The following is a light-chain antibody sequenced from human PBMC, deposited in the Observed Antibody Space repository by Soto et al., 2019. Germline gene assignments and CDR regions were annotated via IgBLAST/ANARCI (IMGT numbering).Light chain of an antibody. V-gene: IGKV3-20*01. CDR3: QQYGSSPIT. CDR2: GAS. Sequence: EIVLTQSPGTLSLSPGERATLSCRASQSVSSSLLAWYQQKPGQAPRLLIYGASSRATGIPDTFSGSGSGTDFTLTISRLEPEDFEVYYCQQYGSSPITFGQGTRLEIK. CDR1: QSVSSSL. J-gene: IGKJ5*01.